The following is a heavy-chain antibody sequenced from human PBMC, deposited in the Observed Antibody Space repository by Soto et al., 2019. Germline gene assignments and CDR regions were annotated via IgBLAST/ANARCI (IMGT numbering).Heavy chain of an antibody. CDR2: IYYSGNT. Sequence: PSETLSLTCTVSGGSIRSSSYYWGWIRQPPGKGLEWIGTIYYSGNTYYNPSLKSRVTLSVDKSKNQFSLRLSSVTAADTALYYCARQGDYGSGLYYAWYYYNMDVWGQGTSVTVS. J-gene: IGHJ6*02. V-gene: IGHV4-39*01. CDR1: GGSIRSSSYY. D-gene: IGHD3-10*01. CDR3: ARQGDYGSGLYYAWYYYNMDV.